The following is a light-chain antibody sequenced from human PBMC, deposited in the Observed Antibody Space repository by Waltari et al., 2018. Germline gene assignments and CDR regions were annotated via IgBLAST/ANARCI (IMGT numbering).Light chain of an antibody. CDR2: EVN. CDR1: NSDVGPYNY. J-gene: IGLJ2*01. CDR3: SSYAGSNTLV. Sequence: QSALTPPPSASGSPGQSVTISCTGTNSDVGPYNYVSCFQQHPGRAPKPLIYEVNKRPSGVPDRFSGSKSDNRASLTVSGLQADDEAVYHCSSYAGSNTLVFGGGTKLTVL. V-gene: IGLV2-8*01.